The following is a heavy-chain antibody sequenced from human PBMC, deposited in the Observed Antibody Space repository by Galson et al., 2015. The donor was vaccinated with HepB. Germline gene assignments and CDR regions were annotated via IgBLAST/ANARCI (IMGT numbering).Heavy chain of an antibody. CDR3: AKDMYYYDSSGYPVFDY. J-gene: IGHJ4*02. Sequence: SLRLSCAASGFTFSSYGMHWVRQAPGKGLEWVAVISYDGSNKYYADSVKGRFTISRDNSKNTLYLQMNSLRAEDTAVYYCAKDMYYYDSSGYPVFDYWGQGTLVTVSS. CDR1: GFTFSSYG. V-gene: IGHV3-30*18. D-gene: IGHD3-22*01. CDR2: ISYDGSNK.